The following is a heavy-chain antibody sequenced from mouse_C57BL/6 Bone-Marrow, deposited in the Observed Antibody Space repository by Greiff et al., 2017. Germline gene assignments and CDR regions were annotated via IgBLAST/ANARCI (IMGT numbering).Heavy chain of an antibody. D-gene: IGHD3-2*02. J-gene: IGHJ2*01. CDR3: ARDSSGYKNYFDY. Sequence: EVQRVESVAELVRPGASVKLSCTASGFNIKNTYMHWVKQRPEQGLEWIGRIDPANGNTKYAPKFQGKATITADTSSNTAYLQLSSLTSEDTAIYYCARDSSGYKNYFDYWGQGTTLTVSS. V-gene: IGHV14-3*01. CDR2: IDPANGNT. CDR1: GFNIKNTY.